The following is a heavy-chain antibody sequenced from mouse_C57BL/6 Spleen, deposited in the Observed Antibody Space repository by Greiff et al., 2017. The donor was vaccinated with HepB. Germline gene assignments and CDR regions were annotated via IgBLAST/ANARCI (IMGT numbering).Heavy chain of an antibody. CDR2: IYPGDGDT. CDR1: GYAFSSSW. CDR3: AGGDYDGFDY. Sequence: QVQLQQSGPELVKPGASVKISCKASGYAFSSSWMNWVKQRPGKGLEWIGRIYPGDGDTNYNGKFKGKATLTADKSSSTAYMQLSSLTSEDSAVYFCAGGDYDGFDYWGQGTTLTVSS. D-gene: IGHD2-4*01. V-gene: IGHV1-82*01. J-gene: IGHJ2*01.